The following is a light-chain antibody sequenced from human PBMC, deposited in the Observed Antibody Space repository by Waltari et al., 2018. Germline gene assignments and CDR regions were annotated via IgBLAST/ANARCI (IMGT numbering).Light chain of an antibody. CDR1: SSDVGGYKY. CDR3: SSYTSRSTLV. CDR2: DVS. Sequence: QSALTQPASVSGSPGQSITISCTGTSSDVGGYKYVSWYQQHPGKAPKLMIYDVSNRPSGVSNLFSGSKSGNTASLTISGLQAEDEADYYCSSYTSRSTLVFGGGTKLTVL. V-gene: IGLV2-14*03. J-gene: IGLJ2*01.